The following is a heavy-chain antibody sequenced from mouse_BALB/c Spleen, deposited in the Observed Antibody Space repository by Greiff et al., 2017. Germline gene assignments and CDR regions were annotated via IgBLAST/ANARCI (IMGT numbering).Heavy chain of an antibody. D-gene: IGHD2-14*01. CDR1: GFTFSDYY. Sequence: EVQVVESGGGLVKPGGSLKLSCAASGFTFSDYYMYWVRQTPEKRLEWVATISDGGSYTYYPDSVKGRFTISRDNAKNNLYLQMSSLKSEDTAMYYCARGYYRHGLDYWGQGTTLTVSS. V-gene: IGHV5-4*02. J-gene: IGHJ2*01. CDR3: ARGYYRHGLDY. CDR2: ISDGGSYT.